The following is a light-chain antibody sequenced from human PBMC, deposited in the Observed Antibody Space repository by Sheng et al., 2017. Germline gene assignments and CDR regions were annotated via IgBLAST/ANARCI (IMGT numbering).Light chain of an antibody. CDR3: QHYDNLPPT. J-gene: IGKJ4*01. V-gene: IGKV1-33*01. Sequence: DIQMTQSPSSLSASVGDRVTITCQASQDISNYLNWYQQKPGEAPKLLIYDASNLETGVPSRFSGSGSGTDFTFTISSLRPEDVATYYCQHYDNLPPTFGGGTKVEIK. CDR2: DAS. CDR1: QDISNY.